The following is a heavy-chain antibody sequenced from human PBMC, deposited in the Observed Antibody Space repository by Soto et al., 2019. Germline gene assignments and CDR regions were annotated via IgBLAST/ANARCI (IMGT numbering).Heavy chain of an antibody. D-gene: IGHD3-10*01. V-gene: IGHV4-34*01. Sequence: QVQLQQWGAGLLKPSETLSLTCAVYGGSFSGYYWSWIRQPPGKGLEWIGEINHSGSTNYNPSLKSRVTISVDTSKNQFSLKLSSVTAADTAVYYCARFTPGQYYYGSGSYYIDYWGQGTLVTVSS. CDR2: INHSGST. CDR1: GGSFSGYY. CDR3: ARFTPGQYYYGSGSYYIDY. J-gene: IGHJ4*02.